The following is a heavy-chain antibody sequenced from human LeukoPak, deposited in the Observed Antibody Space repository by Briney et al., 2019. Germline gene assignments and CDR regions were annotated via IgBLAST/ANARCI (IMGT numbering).Heavy chain of an antibody. CDR3: ARAFQSLGGLSLPDY. CDR1: GYTFTNYA. D-gene: IGHD3-16*02. CDR2: IHPSTGNP. V-gene: IGHV7-4-1*02. J-gene: IGHJ4*02. Sequence: GASVKVSCKASGYTFTNYAMNWVRQAPGQGLEWMGWIHPSTGNPVYTQGFTGRFVFSLDTSVSTTYLQISSLKAEDTAVYFCARAFQSLGGLSLPDYWSQGTLVTVSS.